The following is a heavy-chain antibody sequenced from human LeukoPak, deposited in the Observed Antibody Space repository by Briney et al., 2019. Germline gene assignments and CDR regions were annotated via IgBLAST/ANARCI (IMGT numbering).Heavy chain of an antibody. CDR2: ISYDGSRE. J-gene: IGHJ4*02. Sequence: GRSLRLSCAASGFTFSSYAMHWVRQAPGKGLEWVAVISYDGSRESYSDSVQGRFTISRDNAKNSLYLQMNSLRAEDTAIYYCATYRQVLLPFESWGQGTLVTVSS. D-gene: IGHD2-8*02. CDR1: GFTFSSYA. V-gene: IGHV3-30*04. CDR3: ATYRQVLLPFES.